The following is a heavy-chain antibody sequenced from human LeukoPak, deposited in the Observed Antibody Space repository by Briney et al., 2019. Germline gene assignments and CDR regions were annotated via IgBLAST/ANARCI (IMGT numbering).Heavy chain of an antibody. CDR1: GFTFSSYS. Sequence: GGSLRLSCAASGFTFSSYSMNWVRQAPGKGLEWVSSISSSSSYIYYADSVKGRFTISRDNAKNSLYLQMNSLRAEDTAVYYCARDKIQLWSHYYMDVWGKGTTVTVSS. V-gene: IGHV3-21*01. D-gene: IGHD5-18*01. CDR2: ISSSSSYI. J-gene: IGHJ6*03. CDR3: ARDKIQLWSHYYMDV.